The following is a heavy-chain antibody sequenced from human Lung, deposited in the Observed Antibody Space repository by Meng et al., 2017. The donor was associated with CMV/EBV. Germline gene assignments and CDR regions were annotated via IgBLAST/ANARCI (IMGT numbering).Heavy chain of an antibody. V-gene: IGHV1-8*01. D-gene: IGHD3-10*01. CDR1: GYTFTSYD. CDR3: TRGRGSTHKGNWFDP. Sequence: SVXVSXXASGYTFTSYDINWVRQATGQGLEWMGWMNPNSGNTAYAPKFQGRLTMTRNTSINTAYMDLSSLRSEDTAIYYCTRGRGSTHKGNWFDPWGQATLVTVSS. J-gene: IGHJ5*02. CDR2: MNPNSGNT.